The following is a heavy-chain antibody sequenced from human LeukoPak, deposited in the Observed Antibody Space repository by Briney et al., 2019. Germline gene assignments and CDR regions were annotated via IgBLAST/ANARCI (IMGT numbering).Heavy chain of an antibody. CDR2: IRRDGSET. CDR1: GFTFSNYW. D-gene: IGHD2/OR15-2a*01. J-gene: IGHJ5*02. V-gene: IGHV3-7*03. CDR3: AKVTFEGVDP. Sequence: GGSLTLSCAASGFTFSNYWMTWVRRAPGKGLEWVANIRRDGSETHYVDSVMGRFTISRDNAKNSLYLQMNSLRAEDTAVYYCAKVTFEGVDPWGQGTLVTVSS.